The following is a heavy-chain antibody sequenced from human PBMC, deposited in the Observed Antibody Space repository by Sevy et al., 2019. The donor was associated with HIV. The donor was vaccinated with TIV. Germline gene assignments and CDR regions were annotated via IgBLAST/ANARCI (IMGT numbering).Heavy chain of an antibody. D-gene: IGHD3-16*01. CDR2: IYYSGST. Sequence: SETLSLTCTVSGGSISSSSYYWGWIRQPPGKGLEWIGSIYYSGSTYYNPSLKCRVTISVDTSKNQFSLKLSSVTAADTAVYYCASNPHDYYIYYFAYWGQGTLVTVSS. CDR1: GGSISSSSYY. J-gene: IGHJ4*02. V-gene: IGHV4-39*01. CDR3: ASNPHDYYIYYFAY.